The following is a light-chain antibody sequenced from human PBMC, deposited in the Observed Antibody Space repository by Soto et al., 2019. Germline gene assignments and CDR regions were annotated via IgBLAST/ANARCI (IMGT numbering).Light chain of an antibody. J-gene: IGKJ1*01. CDR3: QQYGSSPRT. Sequence: EIVLTQSPGTLSLSPGERATLSCRASQSVSSRYLGWYQQKPGQAPRLLISGASSRATGIPDRFTGSGSGTDFTLTISRLEPEDFAVYYCQQYGSSPRTFGQGTKVDIK. CDR1: QSVSSRY. CDR2: GAS. V-gene: IGKV3-20*01.